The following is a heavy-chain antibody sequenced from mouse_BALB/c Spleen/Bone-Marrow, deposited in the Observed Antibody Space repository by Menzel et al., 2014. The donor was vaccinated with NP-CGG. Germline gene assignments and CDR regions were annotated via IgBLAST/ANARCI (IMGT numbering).Heavy chain of an antibody. Sequence: QVQLQQPGPELVKPGASVRISRKAFGYTFTSFYIYWVRQRPGQGLEWIGWVYPGDFNTKYNEKFKGKATLTADKSSSTASMQLSSLTSEDSAVYFCARKSQRAYDSMNYWGQGTPVTVSS. CDR2: VYPGDFNT. J-gene: IGHJ4*01. CDR1: GYTFTSFY. D-gene: IGHD2-4*01. CDR3: ARKSQRAYDSMNY. V-gene: IGHV1S56*01.